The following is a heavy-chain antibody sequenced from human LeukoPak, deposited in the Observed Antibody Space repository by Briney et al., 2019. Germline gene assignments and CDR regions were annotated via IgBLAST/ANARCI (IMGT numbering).Heavy chain of an antibody. J-gene: IGHJ6*04. CDR1: GFTFSSYS. D-gene: IGHD3-10*02. CDR2: ISSSSNYI. V-gene: IGHV3-21*01. Sequence: PGGSLRLSCAASGFTFSSYSMNWVRQAPGKGLEWVSSISSSSNYIYYADSVKGRFTISRDNAKNSLHLQMNSLRAEDTAVYYCAELGITMIGGVWGKGTTVTISS. CDR3: AELGITMIGGV.